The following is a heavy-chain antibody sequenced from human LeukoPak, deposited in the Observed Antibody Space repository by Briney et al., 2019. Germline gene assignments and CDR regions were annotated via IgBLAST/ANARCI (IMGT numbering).Heavy chain of an antibody. V-gene: IGHV3-49*03. D-gene: IGHD6-19*01. CDR3: TWVAGTRDY. CDR2: IRSKAYGGTT. Sequence: GGPLRLSCTASGFTFGDYAMSGFRQAPGKVLEWVGFIRSKAYGGTTEYAASVKGRFTISRDDSKSIAYLRMNSLKTEDTAVYYCTWVAGTRDYWGQGTLVTVSS. CDR1: GFTFGDYA. J-gene: IGHJ4*02.